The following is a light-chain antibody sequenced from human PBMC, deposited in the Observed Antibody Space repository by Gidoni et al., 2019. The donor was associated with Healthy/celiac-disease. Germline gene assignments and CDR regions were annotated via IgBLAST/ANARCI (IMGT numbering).Light chain of an antibody. CDR1: QSVSSY. Sequence: DIVLTPSPATLSLSPGERATLSCRASQSVSSYLAWYQQKPVQAPRLLIYDAANRATGIPARFSGSGSGTDCTLTISSLEPEDFAVYYCQQRSNWPITFGQGTRLEIK. J-gene: IGKJ5*01. CDR3: QQRSNWPIT. V-gene: IGKV3-11*01. CDR2: DAA.